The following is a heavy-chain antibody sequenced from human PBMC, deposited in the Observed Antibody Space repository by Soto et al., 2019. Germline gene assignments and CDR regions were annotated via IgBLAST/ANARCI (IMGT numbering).Heavy chain of an antibody. CDR2: IYYSGST. J-gene: IGHJ5*02. V-gene: IGHV4-39*01. D-gene: IGHD2-2*01. Sequence: SETLSLTCTVSGGSISSSSYYWGWLRQPPGKGLEWIGNIYYSGSTFYNPSLKSRVTISVDTSKNQFSLKLSSVTAADTAVYYCARQYCTSTSCRQHKGWFDPWGQGTLVTVSS. CDR3: ARQYCTSTSCRQHKGWFDP. CDR1: GGSISSSSYY.